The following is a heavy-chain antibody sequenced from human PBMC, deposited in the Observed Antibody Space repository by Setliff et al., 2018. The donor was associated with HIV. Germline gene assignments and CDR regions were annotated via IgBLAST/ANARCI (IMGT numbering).Heavy chain of an antibody. Sequence: SLKISCAASGFTFDDYAMHWVRQVPGKGLEWVSGISWNSGRLDYAGSVWGRFTISRDNAKNSLYLQMNSLRVEDTAVYYCARPLLRTNTVYGILGNWFDSWGRGTLVTVSS. CDR2: ISWNSGRL. CDR3: ARPLLRTNTVYGILGNWFDS. CDR1: GFTFDDYA. J-gene: IGHJ5*01. V-gene: IGHV3-9*01. D-gene: IGHD2-8*01.